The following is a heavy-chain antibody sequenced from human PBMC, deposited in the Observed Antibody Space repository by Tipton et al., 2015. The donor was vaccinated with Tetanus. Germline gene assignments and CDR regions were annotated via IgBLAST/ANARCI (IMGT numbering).Heavy chain of an antibody. CDR2: IYYSGST. J-gene: IGHJ4*02. Sequence: TLSLTCTVSGGSMRSYYWSWIRQPPGKGLEWIGYIYYSGSTNYNSSLKSRVAISVDTSKNQFSLKLTSVTAADTAVYYCARRGGDFLTGYYDSWGQGTPVIVSS. CDR3: ARRGGDFLTGYYDS. D-gene: IGHD3-9*01. CDR1: GGSMRSYY. V-gene: IGHV4-59*08.